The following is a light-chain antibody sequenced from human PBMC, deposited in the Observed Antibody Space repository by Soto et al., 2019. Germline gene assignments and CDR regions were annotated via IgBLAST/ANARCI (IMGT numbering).Light chain of an antibody. CDR3: GAWDGSLRLYV. J-gene: IGLJ1*01. CDR2: DTT. CDR1: NSNIGGNY. Sequence: QSVLTQPPSVSAAPGQTVTISCSGTNSNIGGNYVSWYQQLPGAAPKLLIYDTTKRPSGIPERFSASKSGTSATLDITGLQTGDEADYYCGAWDGSLRLYVFGTGTKVTVL. V-gene: IGLV1-51*01.